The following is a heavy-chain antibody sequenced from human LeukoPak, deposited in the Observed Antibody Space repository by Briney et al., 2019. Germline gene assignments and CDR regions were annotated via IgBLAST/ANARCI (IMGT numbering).Heavy chain of an antibody. CDR3: AKGDFYDSSGYPYFDY. J-gene: IGHJ4*02. Sequence: GGSLRLSXAASGFTFSSYAMSWVCQAPGKGVEWVSAISGSGGSTYYADSVKGRFTISRDDSKNTLYLQMNSLRAEDTAVYYCAKGDFYDSSGYPYFDYWGQGTLVTVSS. CDR1: GFTFSSYA. CDR2: ISGSGGST. D-gene: IGHD3-22*01. V-gene: IGHV3-23*01.